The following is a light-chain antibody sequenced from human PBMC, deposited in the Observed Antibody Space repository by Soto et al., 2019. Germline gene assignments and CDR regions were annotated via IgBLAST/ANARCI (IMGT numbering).Light chain of an antibody. Sequence: QSVLTQPASVSGSPGQSITISCTGTSSDVGAYNYVSWYQQHPGKAPKLMIYEVSNRPSGVSNRFSGSKSGNTASLTISGLQAEDEADYYRSSYTSSSTRVFGGGTQLTVL. J-gene: IGLJ2*01. V-gene: IGLV2-14*01. CDR3: SSYTSSSTRV. CDR1: SSDVGAYNY. CDR2: EVS.